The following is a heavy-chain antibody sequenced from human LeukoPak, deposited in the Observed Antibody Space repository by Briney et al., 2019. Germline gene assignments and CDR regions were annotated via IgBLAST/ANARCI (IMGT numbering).Heavy chain of an antibody. V-gene: IGHV3-11*06. CDR1: GFTFSDYY. Sequence: GGSLRLSCAASGFTFSDYYMSWIRQAPGKGLEWVSYISSSSTYTNYAGSVKGRFTISRDNANNSLYLQMNSLRAEDTAVYHCARGSGDFDYWGQGTLVTVSS. CDR2: ISSSSTYT. D-gene: IGHD2-15*01. CDR3: ARGSGDFDY. J-gene: IGHJ4*02.